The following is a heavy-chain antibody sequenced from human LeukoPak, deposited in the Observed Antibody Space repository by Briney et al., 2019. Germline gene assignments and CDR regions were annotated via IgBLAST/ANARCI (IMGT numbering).Heavy chain of an antibody. Sequence: SETLSLTCTVSGGSISSGSYYWSWIRQPAGEGLEWIGRMYTSGRTNYNPSLKSRVTISADTSKNQFSLKLSSVTAADTAVYYCARGAKVDPPLDYWGQGTLVTVSS. CDR1: GGSISSGSYY. V-gene: IGHV4-61*02. J-gene: IGHJ4*02. CDR3: ARGAKVDPPLDY. CDR2: MYTSGRT. D-gene: IGHD2-15*01.